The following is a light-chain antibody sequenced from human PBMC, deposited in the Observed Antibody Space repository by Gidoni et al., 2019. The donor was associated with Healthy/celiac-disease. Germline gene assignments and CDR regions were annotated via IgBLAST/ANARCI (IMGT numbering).Light chain of an antibody. Sequence: DIQMTQSPSSLSASVGDRVSITCRASQSINSYLNWYQQKPGKAPKLLIYAASSLQSGVPSRFSGSGSGTDFTLTISSLQPEDFATYYCQQSHSTPSTFXGXTQVXIK. V-gene: IGKV1-39*01. CDR2: AAS. CDR1: QSINSY. J-gene: IGKJ4*01. CDR3: QQSHSTPST.